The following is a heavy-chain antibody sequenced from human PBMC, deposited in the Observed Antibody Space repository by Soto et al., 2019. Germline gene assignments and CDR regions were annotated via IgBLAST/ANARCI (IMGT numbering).Heavy chain of an antibody. J-gene: IGHJ4*02. CDR3: ARAYVSCEY. CDR1: SVSITSSNW. D-gene: IGHD3-10*02. Sequence: SETLALTFDVSSVSITSSNWWTWVRRPPGKGLEWLGKISHSGTVNYNATLRSRVTISVDKPKNQLSLKLMSVTAADTAVYYSARAYVSCEYWGTGTLLT. V-gene: IGHV4-4*02. CDR2: ISHSGTV.